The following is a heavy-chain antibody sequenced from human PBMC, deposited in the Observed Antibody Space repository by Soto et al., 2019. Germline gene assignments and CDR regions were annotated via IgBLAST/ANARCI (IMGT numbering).Heavy chain of an antibody. V-gene: IGHV1-3*01. Sequence: GASVKVSCKASGYTFISYALHWVRQAPGQRPEWMGWLNVISGHPEYSQKFQGRLTISGNRSAATAYMELKSLKSEDTAVYFCARRGFNSVDYWGQGTLVTVSS. D-gene: IGHD5-12*01. J-gene: IGHJ4*02. CDR1: GYTFISYA. CDR3: ARRGFNSVDY. CDR2: LNVISGHP.